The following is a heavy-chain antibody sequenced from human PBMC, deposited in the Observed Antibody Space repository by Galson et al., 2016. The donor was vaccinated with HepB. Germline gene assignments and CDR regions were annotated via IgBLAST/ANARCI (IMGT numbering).Heavy chain of an antibody. V-gene: IGHV3-7*01. CDR2: IKEDGSVK. CDR1: GISFSNYW. D-gene: IGHD3-10*01. Sequence: SLRLSCAASGISFSNYWMTWVRQAPGKGLEWVANIKEDGSVKYYVDPVKGRFIISRDNAKNALYLQLNSLRAEDTAVCYCARDVNYGIFDRWGQGTLVTVSS. CDR3: ARDVNYGIFDR. J-gene: IGHJ4*02.